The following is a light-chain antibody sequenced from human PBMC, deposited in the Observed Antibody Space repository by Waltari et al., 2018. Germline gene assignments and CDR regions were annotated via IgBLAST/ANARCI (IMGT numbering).Light chain of an antibody. CDR1: QSFSRW. J-gene: IGKJ2*01. CDR2: QVS. Sequence: DIQLTQSPSTLSASVGDRVTITCRASQSFSRWLAWYQQKPGKAPKLLIQQVSILESGGPSRFSGSGSGTEFTLTISSLQPEDFATYSCQQYTTYPYTFGQGTKLEVK. CDR3: QQYTTYPYT. V-gene: IGKV1-5*03.